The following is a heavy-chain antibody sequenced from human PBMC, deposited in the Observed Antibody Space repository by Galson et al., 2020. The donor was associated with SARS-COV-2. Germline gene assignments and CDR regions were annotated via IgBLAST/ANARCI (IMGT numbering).Heavy chain of an antibody. V-gene: IGHV4-61*02. J-gene: IGHJ4*02. D-gene: IGHD3-22*01. CDR3: AREFDSRGGYFDY. CDR2: IYTSGST. CDR1: GGSISSGSYY. Sequence: SETLSLTCTVSGGSISSGSYYWSWIRQPAGKGLEWIGRIYTSGSTNYNPSIKSRVTISVDTSKNQFSLKLSSVTAADTAVYYCAREFDSRGGYFDYWGQGTLVTVSS.